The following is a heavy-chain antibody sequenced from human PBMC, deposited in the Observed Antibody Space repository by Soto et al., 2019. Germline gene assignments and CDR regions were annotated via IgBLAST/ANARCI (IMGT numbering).Heavy chain of an antibody. CDR3: ARTKGVGSSGWYN. V-gene: IGHV3-53*01. Sequence: EVQLVESGGGLIQPGGSLRLSCAASGFTVSSNYMSWVRQAPGKGLEWVSVIYSGGSTYYADSVKGRFTISRDNSKNTLYLQMNSLRAEDTAVYYCARTKGVGSSGWYNWGQGTLVTVSS. CDR2: IYSGGST. J-gene: IGHJ4*02. CDR1: GFTVSSNY. D-gene: IGHD6-19*01.